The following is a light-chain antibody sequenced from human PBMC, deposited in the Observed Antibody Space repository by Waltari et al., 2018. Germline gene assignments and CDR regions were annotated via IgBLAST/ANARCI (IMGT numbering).Light chain of an antibody. Sequence: DVVLTQSPLSLPVTLGQPASIPCRSSQSLVYSGTNTYLYWFHQRPGQSPRRLIYKVSNRDSGVPDRFSGSGSGTDFTLKISKVEAEDVGIYYCMQGTHWPRTFGQGTKVEIK. V-gene: IGKV2-30*01. CDR3: MQGTHWPRT. CDR1: QSLVYSGTNTY. J-gene: IGKJ1*01. CDR2: KVS.